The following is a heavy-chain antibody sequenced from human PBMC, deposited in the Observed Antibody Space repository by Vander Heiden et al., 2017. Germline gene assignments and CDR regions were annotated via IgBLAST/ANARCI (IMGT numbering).Heavy chain of an antibody. CDR3: ARHHSNSLGSDY. D-gene: IGHD6-6*01. CDR2: INPNSGDT. CDR1: GYIFTGYH. J-gene: IGHJ4*02. Sequence: QVRLVQSGTEVKKPEASVKVYCKASGYIFTGYHMHWVRQAPGQGLEWMGGINPNSGDTNYAQKFQGRVTMTAATSITTAYLELSRLKSDDTGVYFCARHHSNSLGSDYWGQGTLVTVSS. V-gene: IGHV1-2*02.